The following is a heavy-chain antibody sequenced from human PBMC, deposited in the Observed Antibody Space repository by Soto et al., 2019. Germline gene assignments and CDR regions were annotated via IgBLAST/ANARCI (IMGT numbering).Heavy chain of an antibody. CDR2: ISAYNGNT. V-gene: IGHV1-18*01. J-gene: IGHJ6*02. CDR3: ARDRPGITPPSYYYYGMDV. Sequence: ASVKVSCKASGYTFTSYGISWVRQAPGQGLEWMGWISAYNGNTNYAQKLQGRVTMTTDTSTSTAYMELRSLRSDDTAVYYCARDRPGITPPSYYYYGMDVWGQGTTVTVSS. CDR1: GYTFTSYG.